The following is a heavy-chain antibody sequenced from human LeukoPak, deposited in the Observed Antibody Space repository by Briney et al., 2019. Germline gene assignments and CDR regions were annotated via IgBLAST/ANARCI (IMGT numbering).Heavy chain of an antibody. CDR2: ISNTGNT. CDR3: ARRRLGELSLSHNFDY. CDR1: GGSSSGYH. J-gene: IGHJ4*02. V-gene: IGHV4-4*08. Sequence: SETLSLTCSVSGGSSSGYHWSWIRQPPGKGLDWIGYISNTGNTNYNPSLKSRVTISVDTSKNQFSLKLSSVTAADTAVYYCARRRLGELSLSHNFDYWGQGTLVTVSS. D-gene: IGHD3-16*02.